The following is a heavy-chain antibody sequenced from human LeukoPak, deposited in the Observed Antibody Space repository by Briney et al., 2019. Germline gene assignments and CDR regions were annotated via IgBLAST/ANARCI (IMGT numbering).Heavy chain of an antibody. D-gene: IGHD6-19*01. CDR3: ARDQAIAVAGYYYYGMDV. J-gene: IGHJ6*04. CDR2: IYYSGST. Sequence: SETLSLTCTVSGGSIRSYYWSWIRQPPGKGLEWIGYIYYSGSTNYNPSLKSRVTISVDTSKNQFSLKLSSVTAADTAVYYCARDQAIAVAGYYYYGMDVWGKGTTVTVSS. V-gene: IGHV4-59*01. CDR1: GGSIRSYY.